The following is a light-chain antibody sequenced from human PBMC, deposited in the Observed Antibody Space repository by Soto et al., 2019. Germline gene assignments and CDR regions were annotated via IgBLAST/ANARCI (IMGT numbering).Light chain of an antibody. J-gene: IGLJ2*01. CDR1: SSDVGGYNF. CDR2: DVS. CDR3: SSYRSGSTRVV. V-gene: IGLV2-14*03. Sequence: QSALTQPASVSGSPGQSITISCTGTSSDVGGYNFVSWYQQHPGKVPKVMIYDVSKRPSGVSNRFSGSKSGNTASLTISGLQVEVEADYYCSSYRSGSTRVVFGGGTKLTVL.